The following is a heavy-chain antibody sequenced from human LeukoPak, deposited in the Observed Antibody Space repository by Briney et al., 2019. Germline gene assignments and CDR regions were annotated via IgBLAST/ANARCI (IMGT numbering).Heavy chain of an antibody. CDR1: GGSINSSRYY. V-gene: IGHV4-39*01. CDR2: ISYSGNS. J-gene: IGHJ3*02. Sequence: SETLTLTCTVSGGSINSSRYYWGWIRQRQGKGLDWFGSISYSGNSYYNSCLKSRPTISVDTHKNELSVRVSAVTAADAAVYFFARHTAVGNYHDPFEIWGQGTMATVSS. CDR3: ARHTAVGNYHDPFEI. D-gene: IGHD1-7*01.